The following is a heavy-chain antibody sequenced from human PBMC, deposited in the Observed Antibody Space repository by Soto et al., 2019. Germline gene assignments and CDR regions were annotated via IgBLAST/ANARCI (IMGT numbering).Heavy chain of an antibody. Sequence: ASVKVSCNASGYTFTSYGISLVRQAPGQGLEWMGWISAYNGNTKYPQKFQGRVTVTTDTSTRTAYMELKDLRFDDTAVYYCAREWTYSVTEDSDYWGQGTLVTVSS. V-gene: IGHV1-18*01. CDR1: GYTFTSYG. CDR2: ISAYNGNT. J-gene: IGHJ4*01. D-gene: IGHD4-4*01. CDR3: AREWTYSVTEDSDY.